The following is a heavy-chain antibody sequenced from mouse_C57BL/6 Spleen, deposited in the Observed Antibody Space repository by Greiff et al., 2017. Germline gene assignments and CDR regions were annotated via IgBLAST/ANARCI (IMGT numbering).Heavy chain of an antibody. CDR2: IRNKANGYTN. CDR1: GFTFTDYY. D-gene: IGHD2-2*01. Sequence: EVKLVESGGGLVQPGGSLSLSCAASGFTFTDYYMSWVRQPPGKALEWFGFIRNKANGYTNEYSASVKGRFTISRDNSQSILYLQMNALRAEDSADYYCARYLYYAYDWYFDVWGTGTTVTVSS. J-gene: IGHJ1*03. V-gene: IGHV7-3*01. CDR3: ARYLYYAYDWYFDV.